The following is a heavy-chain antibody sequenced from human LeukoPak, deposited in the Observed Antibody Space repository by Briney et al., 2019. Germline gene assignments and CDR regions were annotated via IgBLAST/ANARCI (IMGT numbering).Heavy chain of an antibody. CDR2: IYTTGSS. V-gene: IGHV4-4*07. CDR3: AREGVGAVGPFDY. J-gene: IGHJ4*02. Sequence: SETLSLTCTVSGVSISSYYWSWIRQPAGKGLEWIGRIYTTGSSNYNPSLKSRVAMSVDTSKNQFSLNLSSVTAADTAVYYCAREGVGAVGPFDYWGQGSLVTVSS. CDR1: GVSISSYY. D-gene: IGHD6-13*01.